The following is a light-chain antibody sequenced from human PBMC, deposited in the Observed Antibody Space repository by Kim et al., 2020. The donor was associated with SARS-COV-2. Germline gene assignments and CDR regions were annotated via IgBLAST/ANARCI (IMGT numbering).Light chain of an antibody. CDR3: QVWDSSSDHRV. Sequence: APGKTARITCGGNTVGSKSVHWYQQMPGQAPVLVIHYDRDRPSGIPELFSGSNSGNTATLTISRVEAGDEADYYCQVWDSSSDHRVFGGGTKLTVL. CDR2: YDR. V-gene: IGLV3-21*04. CDR1: TVGSKS. J-gene: IGLJ3*02.